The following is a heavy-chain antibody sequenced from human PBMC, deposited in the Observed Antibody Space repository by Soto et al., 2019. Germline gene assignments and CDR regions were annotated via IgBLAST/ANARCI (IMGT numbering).Heavy chain of an antibody. CDR1: GYTFTGYY. V-gene: IGHV1-2*04. J-gene: IGHJ3*02. Sequence: GASVKVSCKASGYTFTGYYMHWVRQAPGQGLEWMGWINPNSGGTNYAQKFQGWVTMTRDTSISTAYMELSRLRSDDTAVYYCARDIARSRGGGSHDAFDIWGQGTMVTVSS. D-gene: IGHD2-15*01. CDR2: INPNSGGT. CDR3: ARDIARSRGGGSHDAFDI.